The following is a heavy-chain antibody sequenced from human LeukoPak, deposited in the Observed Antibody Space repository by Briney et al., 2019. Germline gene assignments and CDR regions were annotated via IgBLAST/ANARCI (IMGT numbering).Heavy chain of an antibody. V-gene: IGHV3-64D*06. D-gene: IGHD1-1*01. CDR1: GFTFTSHV. CDR3: VREGLERRTNFDY. CDR2: ISMNVQTT. J-gene: IGHJ4*02. Sequence: GGSLRLSCSASGFTFTSHVMHWVRQAPGKGLQYVSGISMNVQTTYYAGSVKGRFTISRDSSRNTVYLQMNSLTAEGTAVYYCVREGLERRTNFDYWGQGTLVSVSS.